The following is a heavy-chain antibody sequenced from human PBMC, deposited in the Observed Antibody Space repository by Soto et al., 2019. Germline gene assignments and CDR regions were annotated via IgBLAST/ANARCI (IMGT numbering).Heavy chain of an antibody. Sequence: QVQLVQSGAEVKKPGASVKVSCKASGYTFTSFGISWVRQAPGQGLEWMGWISAYNGNTNYAENLQGRVTMTTDTSTSTAYMEMRRLRSDDAAVYYCARDHRGGTEAFDIWGQGTMVTVSS. CDR2: ISAYNGNT. J-gene: IGHJ3*02. D-gene: IGHD2-15*01. CDR3: ARDHRGGTEAFDI. V-gene: IGHV1-18*01. CDR1: GYTFTSFG.